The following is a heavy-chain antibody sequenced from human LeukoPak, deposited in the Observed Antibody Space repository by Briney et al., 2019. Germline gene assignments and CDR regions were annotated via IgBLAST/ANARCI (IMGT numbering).Heavy chain of an antibody. J-gene: IGHJ6*02. CDR2: IYSGGST. CDR3: ARDLPYYYGSGRTYYYGMDV. Sequence: PGGSLRLSCAASGFTVSSNYMSWVRQAPGKGLEWVSVIYSGGSTYYADSVKGRFTISRDNSKNTLYLQMNSLRAEDTAVYYCARDLPYYYGSGRTYYYGMDVWGQGTTVTVSS. V-gene: IGHV3-66*01. D-gene: IGHD3-10*01. CDR1: GFTVSSNY.